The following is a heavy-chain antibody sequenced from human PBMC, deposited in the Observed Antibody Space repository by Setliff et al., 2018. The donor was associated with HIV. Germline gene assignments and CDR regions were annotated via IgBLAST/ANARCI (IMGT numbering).Heavy chain of an antibody. CDR2: INHSGST. CDR1: GGSFSGYS. CDR3: ARYSGIAVND. D-gene: IGHD6-19*01. Sequence: PSETLSLTCAVYGGSFSGYSWSWIRQPPGKGLEWIGEINHSGSTNYNPSFKSRVTISVDTSKNQFSLKLSSVTAADTAVYYCARYSGIAVNDWGQGTLVTVS. V-gene: IGHV4-34*01. J-gene: IGHJ4*02.